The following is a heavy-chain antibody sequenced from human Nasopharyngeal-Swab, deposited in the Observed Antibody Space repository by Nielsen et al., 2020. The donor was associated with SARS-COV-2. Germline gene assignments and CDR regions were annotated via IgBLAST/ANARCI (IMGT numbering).Heavy chain of an antibody. Sequence: GESLKISCAASGFTLSTYGMHWVRQAAGKGLEWVAVIPYDGSLKYYADSVKGRFTISRDDSKNMLFLQMNSLRAEDTAVYYCAKEKGFYSSSYYDCWGQGTLVTVSS. D-gene: IGHD1-26*01. J-gene: IGHJ4*02. CDR2: IPYDGSLK. CDR3: AKEKGFYSSSYYDC. CDR1: GFTLSTYG. V-gene: IGHV3-30*18.